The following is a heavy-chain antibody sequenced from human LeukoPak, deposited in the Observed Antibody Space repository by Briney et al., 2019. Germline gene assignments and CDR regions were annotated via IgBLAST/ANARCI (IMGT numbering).Heavy chain of an antibody. Sequence: SQTLSLTCAISGDSVSSNSAAWNWIRQSPSRGLEWLGRTYYRSKWYNDYAVSVKSRITISPDTSKNQFSLQLNSVTPEDTAVYYCARGGRRDGYNYVGDFDYWGQGTLVTVSS. CDR1: GDSVSSNSAA. CDR3: ARGGRRDGYNYVGDFDY. D-gene: IGHD5-24*01. J-gene: IGHJ4*02. V-gene: IGHV6-1*01. CDR2: TYYRSKWYN.